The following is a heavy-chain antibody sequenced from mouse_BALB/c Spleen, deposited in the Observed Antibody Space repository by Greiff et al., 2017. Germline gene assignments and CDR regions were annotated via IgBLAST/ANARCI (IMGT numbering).Heavy chain of an antibody. D-gene: IGHD1-1*01. CDR2: ISSGGSYT. Sequence: EVKLMESGGGLVKPGGSLKLSCAASGFTFSSYTMSWVRQTPEKRLEWVATISSGGSYTYYPDSVKGRFTISRDNAKNTLYLQMSSLKSEDTAMYYCTREAYGSSPYYFDYWGQGTTLTVSS. CDR1: GFTFSSYT. J-gene: IGHJ2*01. CDR3: TREAYGSSPYYFDY. V-gene: IGHV5-6-4*01.